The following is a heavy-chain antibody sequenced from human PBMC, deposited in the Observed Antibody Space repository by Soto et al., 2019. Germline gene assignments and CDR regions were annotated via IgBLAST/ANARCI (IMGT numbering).Heavy chain of an antibody. CDR1: GFTFSSYS. Sequence: EVQLVEAGGGLVKPGGSLRLSCAASGFTFSSYSMNWVRQAPGKGLEWVSSISSSGSYIYYADSVKGRFTVSRDNAKNSLYLQMNRLRAEDTAVYYCARDMRGYSSLFDYWGPGTLVTVAS. D-gene: IGHD5-18*01. J-gene: IGHJ4*02. CDR3: ARDMRGYSSLFDY. V-gene: IGHV3-21*01. CDR2: ISSSGSYI.